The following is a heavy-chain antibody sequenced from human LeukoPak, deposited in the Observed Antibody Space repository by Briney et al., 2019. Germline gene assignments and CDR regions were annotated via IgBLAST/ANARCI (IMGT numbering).Heavy chain of an antibody. V-gene: IGHV1-69*13. CDR2: IIPIFGTA. CDR3: ARGKESGTYYYDSSGYYPLGY. J-gene: IGHJ4*02. CDR1: GGTFSSYA. Sequence: SVKVPCKASGGTFSSYAISWVRQAPGQGLEWMGGIIPIFGTANYAQKFQGRVTITADESTSTAYMELSSLRSEDTAVYYCARGKESGTYYYDSSGYYPLGYWGQGTLVTVSS. D-gene: IGHD3-22*01.